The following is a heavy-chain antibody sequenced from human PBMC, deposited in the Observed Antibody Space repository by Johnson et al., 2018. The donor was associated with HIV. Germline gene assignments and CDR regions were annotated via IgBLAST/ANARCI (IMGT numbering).Heavy chain of an antibody. V-gene: IGHV3-74*01. D-gene: IGHD6-6*01. CDR1: GFTFSSYW. J-gene: IGHJ3*02. CDR2: ISGDGSSS. CDR3: AKDKQQLVRGGAFDI. Sequence: EVQLVESGGGLVQPGGSLRLSCAASGFTFSSYWMHWVRQAPGKGLVWVSRISGDGSSSSYADSVKGRFTISRDNAKNTLYLQLNSLRVEDTAIYYCAKDKQQLVRGGAFDIWGQGTMVTVSS.